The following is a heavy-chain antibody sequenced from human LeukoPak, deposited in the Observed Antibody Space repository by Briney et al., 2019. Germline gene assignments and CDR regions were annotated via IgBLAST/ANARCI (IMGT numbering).Heavy chain of an antibody. Sequence: SETLSLTCTVSGGSIKSYYWSWIRQPPGKGLEWIGYIYYSGSTNYNPSLKSRVTISVDTSKNQFSLKLSSVTAADTAVYYCARDIRITMVRGVNPTDAFDIWGQGTMVTVSS. J-gene: IGHJ3*02. CDR3: ARDIRITMVRGVNPTDAFDI. V-gene: IGHV4-59*01. CDR2: IYYSGST. D-gene: IGHD3-10*01. CDR1: GGSIKSYY.